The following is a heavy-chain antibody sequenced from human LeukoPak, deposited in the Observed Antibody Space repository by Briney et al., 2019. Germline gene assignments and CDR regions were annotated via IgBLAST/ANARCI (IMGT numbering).Heavy chain of an antibody. CDR3: AVSYYYDSSGAFDI. CDR1: GFTFTSSA. V-gene: IGHV1-58*01. Sequence: RASVKVSCKASGFTFTSSAVQWVRQARGQRLEWIVWIVVGSGNTNYAQKFQERVTITRDMSTSTAYMELSSLRSEDTAVYYCAVSYYYDSSGAFDIWGQGTMVTVSS. CDR2: IVVGSGNT. J-gene: IGHJ3*02. D-gene: IGHD3-22*01.